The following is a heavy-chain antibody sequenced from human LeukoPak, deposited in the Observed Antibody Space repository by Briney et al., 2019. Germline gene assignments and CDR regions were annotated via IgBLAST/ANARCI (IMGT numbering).Heavy chain of an antibody. Sequence: GGSLRLSCAASGFTFSNYGMSWVRQAPGKGLEWVSDISGSGDFTYYADSVKGRFTISRDKSKKTLYLQMNSLRVEDTAVYYCAKDGARDGYNYPDHWGQGTLVTVSP. V-gene: IGHV3-23*01. CDR3: AKDGARDGYNYPDH. J-gene: IGHJ4*02. CDR2: ISGSGDFT. D-gene: IGHD5-24*01. CDR1: GFTFSNYG.